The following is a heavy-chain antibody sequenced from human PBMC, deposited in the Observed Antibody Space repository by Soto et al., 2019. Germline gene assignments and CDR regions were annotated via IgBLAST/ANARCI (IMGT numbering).Heavy chain of an antibody. V-gene: IGHV1-18*01. CDR1: GYTFTSYG. J-gene: IGHJ3*02. Sequence: ASVKVSCKASGYTFTSYGISWVRQAPGQGLEWKGWISAYNGNTNYAQKLQGRVTMTTDTSTSTAYMELRSLRSDDTALYYCARDPRMVRGAPLGAFDIWGQGTMVTVSS. D-gene: IGHD3-10*01. CDR2: ISAYNGNT. CDR3: ARDPRMVRGAPLGAFDI.